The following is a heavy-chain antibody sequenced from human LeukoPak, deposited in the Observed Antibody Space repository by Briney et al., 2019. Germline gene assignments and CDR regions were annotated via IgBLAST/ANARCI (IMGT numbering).Heavy chain of an antibody. CDR1: GGSISSYY. CDR3: ARRQVATTDFDY. J-gene: IGHJ4*02. Sequence: SETLSLTCTVSGGSISSYYWSWIRQPPGKGLEWIGYIYYSGSTNYNPSLKSRVTISVDRSKNQFSLKLSSVTAADTAVYYCARRQVATTDFDYWGQGTLVTVSS. V-gene: IGHV4-59*12. CDR2: IYYSGST. D-gene: IGHD5-12*01.